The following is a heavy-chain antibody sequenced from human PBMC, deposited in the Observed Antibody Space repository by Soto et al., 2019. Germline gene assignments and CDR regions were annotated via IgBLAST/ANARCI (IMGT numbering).Heavy chain of an antibody. D-gene: IGHD1-26*01. CDR2: INHLETT. V-gene: IGHV4-30-2*01. CDR3: ARGGGSDSFDY. J-gene: IGHJ4*02. Sequence: SETLSLTCTVSGASITFGGYSWSWIRQTPGKGLEWIGYINHLETTFYNPSFESRLTLSIDRAKNEFSLKLHSMSAADRAVYFCARGGGSDSFDYWGQGILVTVSS. CDR1: GASITFGGYS.